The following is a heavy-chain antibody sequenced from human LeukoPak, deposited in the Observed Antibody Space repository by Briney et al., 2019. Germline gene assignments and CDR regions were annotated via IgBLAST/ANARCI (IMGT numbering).Heavy chain of an antibody. CDR2: IYYSGST. Sequence: PSETLSLTCTVSGGSISSSSYYWGWIRQPPGKGLEWIGSIYYSGSTYYNPSLKSRVTIPVDTSKNQFSLKLSSVTAADTAVYYCARHDLPRDYDFWSGYYHGGFSYFDYWGQGTLVTVSS. CDR3: ARHDLPRDYDFWSGYYHGGFSYFDY. V-gene: IGHV4-39*01. CDR1: GGSISSSSYY. J-gene: IGHJ4*02. D-gene: IGHD3-3*01.